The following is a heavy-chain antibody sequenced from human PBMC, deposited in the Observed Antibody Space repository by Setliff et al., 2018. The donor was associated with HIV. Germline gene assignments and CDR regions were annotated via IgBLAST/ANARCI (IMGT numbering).Heavy chain of an antibody. CDR2: IYYSGST. Sequence: LSLTCTVSGGSISSYYWSWIRQPPGKGLEWIGYIYYSGSTNYNPSLKSRVTISVDTSKNQFSLKLSSVTAADTAVYYCARRSGWSLDYWGQGTLVTVSS. CDR3: ARRSGWSLDY. V-gene: IGHV4-59*12. D-gene: IGHD6-19*01. CDR1: GGSISSYY. J-gene: IGHJ4*02.